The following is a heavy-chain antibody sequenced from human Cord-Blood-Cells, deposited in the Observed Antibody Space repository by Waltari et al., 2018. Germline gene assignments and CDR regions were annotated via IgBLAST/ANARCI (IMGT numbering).Heavy chain of an antibody. CDR1: GGSISSSNW. V-gene: IGHV4-4*02. D-gene: IGHD1-26*01. CDR3: ARGRRGGSYFDY. Sequence: QVHLQESGPGLVKPSGTLSLPCAVSGGSISSSNWWSWVRQPPGKGLEWIGEIYHSGSTNYNPSLKSRVTISGDKSKNQFSLKLSSVTAADTAVYYCARGRRGGSYFDYWGQGTLVTVSS. CDR2: IYHSGST. J-gene: IGHJ4*02.